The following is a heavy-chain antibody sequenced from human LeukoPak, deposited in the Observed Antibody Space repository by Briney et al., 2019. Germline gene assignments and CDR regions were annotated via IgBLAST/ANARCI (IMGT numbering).Heavy chain of an antibody. CDR2: IYHSGST. D-gene: IGHD3-10*01. CDR1: GYSISSGYY. Sequence: SETLSLTCTVSGYSISSGYYWGWLRQPPGKGLEWIGSIYHSGSTDYNPSLKSRVTISVDTSKNQFSLKLSSVTAADTAVYYCARDRYYYGSGSFYFDYWGQGTLVTVSS. J-gene: IGHJ4*02. CDR3: ARDRYYYGSGSFYFDY. V-gene: IGHV4-38-2*02.